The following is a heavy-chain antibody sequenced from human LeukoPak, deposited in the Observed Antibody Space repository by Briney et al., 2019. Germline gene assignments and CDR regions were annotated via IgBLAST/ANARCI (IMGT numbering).Heavy chain of an antibody. V-gene: IGHV3-48*03. CDR1: GFTFSGSE. Sequence: GGSLRLSCAASGFTFSGSEMNWVRQAPGKGLEWVSYISTTGSTIYYADSVKGRFTISRDNAKNSLYLQMSSLRAEDTAVYYCARGDDFGDNSFDYWGQGTLVTVSS. J-gene: IGHJ4*02. D-gene: IGHD4-17*01. CDR2: ISTTGSTI. CDR3: ARGDDFGDNSFDY.